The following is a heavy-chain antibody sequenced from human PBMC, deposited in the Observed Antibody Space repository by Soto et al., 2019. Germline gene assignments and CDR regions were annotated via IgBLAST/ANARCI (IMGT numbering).Heavy chain of an antibody. Sequence: QVQLVESGGGVVQPGRSLRLSCAASGFTFSSYAMHWVRQAPGKGLEWVAVIWYDGSNKYYADSVKGRFTISRDNSKNTLYLQMNSLRAEDTAVYYCARARYDILTGYYNDHWGQGTLVIVSS. CDR3: ARARYDILTGYYNDH. D-gene: IGHD3-9*01. J-gene: IGHJ4*02. CDR1: GFTFSSYA. CDR2: IWYDGSNK. V-gene: IGHV3-33*01.